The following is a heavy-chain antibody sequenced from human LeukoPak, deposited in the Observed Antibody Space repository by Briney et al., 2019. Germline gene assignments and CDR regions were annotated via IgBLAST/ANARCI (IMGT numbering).Heavy chain of an antibody. CDR3: ARVPKGHVRSMYFDY. Sequence: ASVKVSCKASGYTFTSYYMHWVRQAPGQGLEWMGIINPSGGSTSYAQKFQGRVTMTRDTSTSTVYMELSSLRSEDTAVYYCARVPKGHVRSMYFDYWGQGTLVTVSS. V-gene: IGHV1-46*01. CDR2: INPSGGST. CDR1: GYTFTSYY. J-gene: IGHJ4*02. D-gene: IGHD3-16*01.